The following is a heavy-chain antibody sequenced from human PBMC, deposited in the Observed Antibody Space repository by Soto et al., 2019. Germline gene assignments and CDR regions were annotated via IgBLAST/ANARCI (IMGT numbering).Heavy chain of an antibody. CDR1: GFTFSSYA. CDR2: ISGSGGST. V-gene: IGHV3-23*01. CDR3: AKDARITIFGVVLSAFDI. J-gene: IGHJ3*02. Sequence: GGSLRLSCAASGFTFSSYAMSWVRQAPGKGLERVSAISGSGGSTYYADSVKGRFTISRDNSKNTLYLQMNSLRAEDTAVYYCAKDARITIFGVVLSAFDIWGQGTMVTVSS. D-gene: IGHD3-3*01.